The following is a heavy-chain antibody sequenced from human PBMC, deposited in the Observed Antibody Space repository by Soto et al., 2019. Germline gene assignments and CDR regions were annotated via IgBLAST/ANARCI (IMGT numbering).Heavy chain of an antibody. D-gene: IGHD3-22*01. CDR1: GDSVTISDYY. V-gene: IGHV4-39*01. J-gene: IGHJ4*02. CDR3: AAHDSGGYYAEY. CDR2: IHYSGST. Sequence: QLQLQESGPGLVKPSETLSLTCTVSGDSVTISDYYWGWIRQPPGKGLEWIGSIHYSGSTYYNPSLMSRVTISGDTSKKQFSLTLTSVTAADAAVYYCAAHDSGGYYAEYWGQGTLVTVSA.